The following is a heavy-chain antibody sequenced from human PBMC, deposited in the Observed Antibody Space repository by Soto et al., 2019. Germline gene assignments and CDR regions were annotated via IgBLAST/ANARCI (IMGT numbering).Heavy chain of an antibody. J-gene: IGHJ4*02. V-gene: IGHV1-69*18. CDR1: GGTFSTYS. Sequence: QVQLVQSGAEVKEPRSSVKVSCKASGGTFSTYSISWVRQAPGQGLEWMGMIIPMFGTPDYAQKSQGRVTITADESTSTVYMELSSLRSEDTAVYYCAREGGAYSSGWRYFDYWGQGTLVTVSS. CDR2: IIPMFGTP. CDR3: AREGGAYSSGWRYFDY. D-gene: IGHD6-19*01.